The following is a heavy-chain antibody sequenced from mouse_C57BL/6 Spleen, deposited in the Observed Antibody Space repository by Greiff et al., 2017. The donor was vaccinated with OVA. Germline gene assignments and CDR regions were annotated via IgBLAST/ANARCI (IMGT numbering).Heavy chain of an antibody. V-gene: IGHV1-55*01. D-gene: IGHD1-1*01. CDR3: AMRGYCGSSRYFDV. Sequence: QVQLQQPGAELVKPGASVKMSCKASGYTFTSYWITWVKQRPGQGLEWIGDIYPGSGSTNYNEKFKSKATLTVDTSSSTAYMQLSSLTSEDSAVYYCAMRGYCGSSRYFDVWGTGTTVTVSS. J-gene: IGHJ1*03. CDR1: GYTFTSYW. CDR2: IYPGSGST.